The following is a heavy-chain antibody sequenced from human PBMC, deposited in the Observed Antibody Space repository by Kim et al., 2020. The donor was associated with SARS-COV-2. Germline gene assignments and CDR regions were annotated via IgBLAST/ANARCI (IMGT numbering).Heavy chain of an antibody. CDR1: GFTFSSDT. CDR3: AKVGFGELLSPFDH. J-gene: IGHJ4*02. Sequence: GGSLRLSCTVSGFTFSSDTMTWVRQAPGKGLEWVSGVTGDGGRTDYADSVKGRFTISRDNSKNTLYLQMNSLRAEDTAVYYCAKVGFGELLSPFDHWGQGTLVTVSS. D-gene: IGHD3-10*01. V-gene: IGHV3-23*01. CDR2: VTGDGGRT.